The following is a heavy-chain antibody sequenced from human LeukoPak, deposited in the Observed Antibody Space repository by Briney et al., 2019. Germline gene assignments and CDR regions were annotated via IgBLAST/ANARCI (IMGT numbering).Heavy chain of an antibody. Sequence: SETLSLTCTVSGGSIVSHYWNWIRQPAGRGLEWIGRFYASGTTNTSPSLKSRVTISVDTSKNQFSLKLSSVTAADTAVYYCARARVGATHFDYWGQGTLVTVSS. J-gene: IGHJ4*02. CDR2: FYASGTT. CDR1: GGSIVSHY. CDR3: ARARVGATHFDY. V-gene: IGHV4-4*07. D-gene: IGHD1-26*01.